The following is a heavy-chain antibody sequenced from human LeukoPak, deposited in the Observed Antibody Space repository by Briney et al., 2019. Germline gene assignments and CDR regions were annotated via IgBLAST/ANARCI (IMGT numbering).Heavy chain of an antibody. V-gene: IGHV3-23*01. CDR3: AKDLLSSTSSLNWYFDL. Sequence: GGSLRLSCAASGFTFSSYAMSWVRQAPGKGLEWVSAISGSGGGTYYADSVKGRFTISRDNSKNTLYLQMNSLRAEDTAVYYCAKDLLSSTSSLNWYFDLWGRGTLVTVSS. D-gene: IGHD2-2*01. J-gene: IGHJ2*01. CDR1: GFTFSSYA. CDR2: ISGSGGGT.